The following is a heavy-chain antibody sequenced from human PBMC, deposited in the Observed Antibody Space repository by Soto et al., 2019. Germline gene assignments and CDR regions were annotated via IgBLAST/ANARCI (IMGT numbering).Heavy chain of an antibody. V-gene: IGHV3-23*01. CDR2: ISADGART. Sequence: MRPSWTASGLTFSRYSMTWVRQGPEKGLEWVSEISADGARTYYADSVKGRFTVSRDNSKNTVYLQMNSLRAEDTAVYYCAQNFDYWGQGTLVTVSS. CDR3: AQNFDY. J-gene: IGHJ4*02. CDR1: GLTFSRYS.